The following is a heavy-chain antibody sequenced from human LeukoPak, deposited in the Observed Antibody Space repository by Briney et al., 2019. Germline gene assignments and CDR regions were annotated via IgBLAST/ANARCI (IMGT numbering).Heavy chain of an antibody. CDR1: GFTVSSNY. CDR3: ASPYSSGWTAFDY. Sequence: PGGSLRLSCAASGFTVSSNYMSWVRQAPGEGLEWVSVIYSGGSTYYADSVKGRFTISRDNSKNTLYLQMNSLRAEDTAVYYCASPYSSGWTAFDYWGQGTLVTVSS. V-gene: IGHV3-66*01. CDR2: IYSGGST. D-gene: IGHD6-19*01. J-gene: IGHJ4*02.